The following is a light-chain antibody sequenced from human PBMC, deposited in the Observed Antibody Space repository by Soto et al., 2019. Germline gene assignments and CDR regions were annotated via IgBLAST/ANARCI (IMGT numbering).Light chain of an antibody. V-gene: IGKV3-20*01. CDR2: GAS. CDR1: QSVSSSY. Sequence: EVVFTPSPGTLSLFPVERANPSCRRSQSVSSSYLAWYQQKPGQAHRLLIYGASSRATGIPARFSGSGSGTDFTLTIRRLQSEDFAVYYCQQYNYWPQVTFGQWTRLEIK. J-gene: IGKJ5*01. CDR3: QQYNYWPQVT.